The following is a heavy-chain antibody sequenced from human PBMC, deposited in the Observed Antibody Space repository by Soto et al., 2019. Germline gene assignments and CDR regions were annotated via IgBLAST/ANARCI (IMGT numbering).Heavy chain of an antibody. Sequence: ASVKVSCKASGYTLTSYGISWVRQAPGQGLEWMGWINPNSGGTNYAQKFQGWVTMTRDTSISTAYMDLSRLRSDDTAVYYCARSTMVNYYYYGFDVWGQGTTVTVSS. CDR3: ARSTMVNYYYYGFDV. D-gene: IGHD3-10*01. V-gene: IGHV1-2*04. J-gene: IGHJ6*02. CDR1: GYTLTSYG. CDR2: INPNSGGT.